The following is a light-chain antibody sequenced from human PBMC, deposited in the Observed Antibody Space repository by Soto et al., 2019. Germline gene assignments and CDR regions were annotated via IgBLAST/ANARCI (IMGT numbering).Light chain of an antibody. CDR3: QQYKNWPWT. Sequence: EIVLTQSPVTLSLSPGERATLSCRASQSVSSSYLAWYQQKPGQAPRLLIYGASTRATGIPDRFSGSGSGTEFTLTISSLQSEDCAVYYCQQYKNWPWTFGQGTKVDIK. CDR1: QSVSSSY. CDR2: GAS. V-gene: IGKV3D-15*01. J-gene: IGKJ1*01.